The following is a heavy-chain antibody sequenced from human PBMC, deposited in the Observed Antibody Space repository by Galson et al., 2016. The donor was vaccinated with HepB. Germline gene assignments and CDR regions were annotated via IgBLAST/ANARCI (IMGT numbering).Heavy chain of an antibody. D-gene: IGHD5-24*01. J-gene: IGHJ4*02. Sequence: SLRLSCAASGFTFSNYGMHWIRQAPGKGLEWVAVIWFDGSNKNYVDSVRGRFTISRDDATNSLYLQMNSLRDEDTAVYYCARDGGGGYNLDYWGQGTLVTVSS. V-gene: IGHV3-33*08. CDR2: IWFDGSNK. CDR1: GFTFSNYG. CDR3: ARDGGGGYNLDY.